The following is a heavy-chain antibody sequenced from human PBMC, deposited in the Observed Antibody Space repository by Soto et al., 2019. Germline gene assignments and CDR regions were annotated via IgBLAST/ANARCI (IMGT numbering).Heavy chain of an antibody. CDR3: ERGDWMYGASSNY. Sequence: GWSLRLSCGASVFKCDTSVTWVGQHPGKGLDWVSTISRSGSKRYYADSVKCRITVSRDNSRHPRYLQIHSVIVDEQAVYYCERGDWMYGASSNYWGQGTLLTV. CDR2: ISRSGSKR. D-gene: IGHD2-21*02. J-gene: IGHJ4*02. V-gene: IGHV3-23*01. CDR1: VFKCDTS.